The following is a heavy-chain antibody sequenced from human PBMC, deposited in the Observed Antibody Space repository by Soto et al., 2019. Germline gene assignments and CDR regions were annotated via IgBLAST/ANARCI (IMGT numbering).Heavy chain of an antibody. CDR3: ARARGGYCTNGVCGNFDY. D-gene: IGHD2-8*01. J-gene: IGHJ4*02. V-gene: IGHV1-69*01. Sequence: QVQLVQSGAEVKKPGSSVKVSCKASGGTFSSYAISWVRQAPGQGLEWMGGIIPIFGTANYAQKFQGRVTITADESTSTAYMELSSLRSEDTAVYYCARARGGYCTNGVCGNFDYWGEGTLVTVCS. CDR1: GGTFSSYA. CDR2: IIPIFGTA.